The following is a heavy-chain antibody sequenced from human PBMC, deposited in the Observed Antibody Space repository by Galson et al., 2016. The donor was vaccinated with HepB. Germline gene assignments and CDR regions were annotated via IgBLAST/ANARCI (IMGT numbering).Heavy chain of an antibody. CDR2: IKQDGXEK. CDR1: XXXFSSYX. J-gene: IGHJ4*02. V-gene: IGHV3-7*05. CDR3: TRGYYYXSSGYHYVFDF. Sequence: RLSCAASXXXFSSYXXXWVXXAPGQGLEXXXNIKQDGXEKFYVDSVKGRFTISRDNAKKSLWLQMNSLRAEDTXVYYCTRGYYYXSSGYHYVFDFWGQGTXVTXXS. D-gene: IGHD3-22*01.